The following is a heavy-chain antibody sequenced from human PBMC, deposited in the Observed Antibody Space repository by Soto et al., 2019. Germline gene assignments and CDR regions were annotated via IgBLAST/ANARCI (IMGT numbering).Heavy chain of an antibody. CDR1: GGSLTTFNW. D-gene: IGHD3-10*01. CDR2: IHHIGTT. Sequence: QVQLQESGPGLVKPSGILSLTCAVSGGSLTTFNWWSWVRQPPGKGLEWIGEIHHIGTTNYNPSLDSRVTISLDESRNHFSLTLISVTAADSAVYYCARTEAGAFHIWGQGKMITVSS. J-gene: IGHJ3*02. V-gene: IGHV4-4*02. CDR3: ARTEAGAFHI.